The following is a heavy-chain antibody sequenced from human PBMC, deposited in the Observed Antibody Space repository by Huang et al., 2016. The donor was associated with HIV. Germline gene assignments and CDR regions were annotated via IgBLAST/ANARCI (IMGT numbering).Heavy chain of an antibody. J-gene: IGHJ3*02. CDR3: ARGPSPWLQEAFDI. Sequence: QVQLQESGPGLVKPSETLSLTCTVSCGSISSYYWSWIRQPPGQGLECIGYIYYSGSTDYNPSLESRVTISVDTSKIQFSLKLMAVTAADTAVYYCARGPSPWLQEAFDIWGQGTMVTVSS. D-gene: IGHD5-12*01. V-gene: IGHV4-59*01. CDR2: IYYSGST. CDR1: CGSISSYY.